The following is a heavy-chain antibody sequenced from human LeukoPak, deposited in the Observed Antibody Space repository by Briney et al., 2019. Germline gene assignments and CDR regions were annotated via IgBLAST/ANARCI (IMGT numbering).Heavy chain of an antibody. V-gene: IGHV3-30*18. Sequence: GGSLRLSCAASGFTFSSYGMRWVRQAPGKGLEWVAVISYDGRNKYYADSVKGRFTNPRDNSKNTLYLQMNSLRVEDTAVYYCAKDFSDYVSEYFDYWGQGTLVTVSS. J-gene: IGHJ4*02. CDR2: ISYDGRNK. CDR1: GFTFSSYG. CDR3: AKDFSDYVSEYFDY. D-gene: IGHD3-16*01.